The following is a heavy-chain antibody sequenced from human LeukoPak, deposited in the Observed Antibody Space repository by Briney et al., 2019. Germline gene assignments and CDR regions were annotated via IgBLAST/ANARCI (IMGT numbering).Heavy chain of an antibody. J-gene: IGHJ4*02. Sequence: ASVNVSCKASGGTFSSYAISWVRQAPGQGLEWMGGIIPIFGTANYAQKFQGRVTITADESTSTAYMELSSLRSEDTAVYYCARRAMVRGVIIQDYWGQGTLVTVSS. CDR2: IIPIFGTA. D-gene: IGHD3-10*01. V-gene: IGHV1-69*13. CDR3: ARRAMVRGVIIQDY. CDR1: GGTFSSYA.